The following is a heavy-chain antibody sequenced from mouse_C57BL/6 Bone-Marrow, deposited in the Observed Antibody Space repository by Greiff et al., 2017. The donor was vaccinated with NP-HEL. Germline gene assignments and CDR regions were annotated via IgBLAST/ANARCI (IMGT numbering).Heavy chain of an antibody. Sequence: EVQLQQSGPGLVKPSQSLSLTCSVTGYSITSGYYWNWIRQFPGNKLEWMGYISYDGSNNYNPSLKNRISITRDTSTNQFFLKLNSVTTEDTATYYCARAKTDSSGYFDYWGQGTTLTVSS. CDR1: GYSITSGYY. D-gene: IGHD3-2*02. V-gene: IGHV3-6*01. J-gene: IGHJ2*01. CDR3: ARAKTDSSGYFDY. CDR2: ISYDGSN.